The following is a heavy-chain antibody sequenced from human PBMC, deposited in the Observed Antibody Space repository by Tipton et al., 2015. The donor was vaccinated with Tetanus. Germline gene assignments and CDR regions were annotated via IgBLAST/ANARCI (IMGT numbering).Heavy chain of an antibody. CDR1: GGSISSSSYY. Sequence: TLSLTCTVSGGSISSSSYYWGWIRQPPGKGLEWIGYIYYSGSTNYNPSLKSRVTISVDTSKNQFSLKLSSVTAADTAVYYCARVKFSSSRMVTADYYYYGMDVWGQGTTVTVSS. CDR3: ARVKFSSSRMVTADYYYYGMDV. D-gene: IGHD2-21*02. CDR2: IYYSGST. V-gene: IGHV4-61*05. J-gene: IGHJ6*02.